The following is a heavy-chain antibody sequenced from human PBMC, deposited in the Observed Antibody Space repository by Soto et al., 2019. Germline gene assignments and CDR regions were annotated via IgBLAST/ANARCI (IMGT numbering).Heavy chain of an antibody. V-gene: IGHV3-7*01. CDR3: SRYLDF. CDR2: INPDGSAK. J-gene: IGHJ4*02. CDR1: GFTFSTSW. Sequence: RRLSCAASGFTFSTSWMDWVRQTPGKGLEWVANINPDGSAKNYVDSVKGRFTISRDNAKNSLFLQMSSLTAEDSGLYFCSRYLDFWGQGTLVTVSS.